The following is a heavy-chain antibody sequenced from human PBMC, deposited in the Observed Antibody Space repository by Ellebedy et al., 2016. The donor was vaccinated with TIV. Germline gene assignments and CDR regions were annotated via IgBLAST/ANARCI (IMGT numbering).Heavy chain of an antibody. CDR2: IKEDGSEK. CDR1: GFTFGCCA. D-gene: IGHD6-19*01. J-gene: IGHJ4*02. V-gene: IGHV3-7*03. Sequence: PGGSLRLSCAASGFTFGCCAMSWVRQAPGKGLEWVANIKEDGSEKDYVDSVKGRFTISRDNAKNSLYLQMNSLRAEDTAVYYCARDRRSSGWYKDYWGQGTLVTVSS. CDR3: ARDRRSSGWYKDY.